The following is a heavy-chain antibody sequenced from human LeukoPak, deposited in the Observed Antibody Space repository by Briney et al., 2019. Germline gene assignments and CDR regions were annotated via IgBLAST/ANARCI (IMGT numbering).Heavy chain of an antibody. CDR3: AKTSDYYLSLDN. J-gene: IGHJ4*02. CDR2: LYSGGST. CDR1: GFTVSSNY. D-gene: IGHD3-22*01. Sequence: GGSLRLSCAASGFTVSSNYMTWVRQAPGRGLEWVSTLYSGGSTYYADSVEGRFTISRDSSKNTLYLQMNSLRAEDTAVYYCAKTSDYYLSLDNWGQGTLVTVSS. V-gene: IGHV3-53*01.